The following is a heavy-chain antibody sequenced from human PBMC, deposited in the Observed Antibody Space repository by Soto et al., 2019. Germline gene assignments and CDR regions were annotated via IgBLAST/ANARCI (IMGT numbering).Heavy chain of an antibody. D-gene: IGHD6-13*01. V-gene: IGHV1-69*12. J-gene: IGHJ6*02. CDR2: IIPIFGTA. Sequence: QVQLVQSGAEVKKPGSSVKVSCKASGGTFSSYAISWVRQAAGQGLEWMGGIIPIFGTANYAQKFQGRVTITADESTSTAYMELSSLRSEDTAVYYCARDAAAGIAAAGPMDVWGQGTTVTVSS. CDR3: ARDAAAGIAAAGPMDV. CDR1: GGTFSSYA.